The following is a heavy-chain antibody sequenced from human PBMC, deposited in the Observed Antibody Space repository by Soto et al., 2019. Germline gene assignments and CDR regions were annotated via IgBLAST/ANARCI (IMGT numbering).Heavy chain of an antibody. CDR3: ARERYCSSTSCYVADAFDI. CDR1: GYTFTSYD. D-gene: IGHD2-2*01. CDR2: MNPNSGNT. V-gene: IGHV1-8*01. Sequence: ASVKVSCKASGYTFTSYDINWVRQATGQGLEWMGWMNPNSGNTGYAQKFQGRVTMTRNTSISTAYMELSSLRSEDTAVYYCARERYCSSTSCYVADAFDIWGQGTMVTISS. J-gene: IGHJ3*02.